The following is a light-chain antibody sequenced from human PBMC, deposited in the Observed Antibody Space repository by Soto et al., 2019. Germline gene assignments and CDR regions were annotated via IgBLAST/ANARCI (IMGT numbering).Light chain of an antibody. CDR1: QSVNNN. CDR2: GAS. J-gene: IGKJ1*01. V-gene: IGKV3-15*01. Sequence: ETLMTQSPATLSLSPGERSTLSFRASQSVNNNLAWYQQKLGQAPRVLIYGASTRATGIPARFTGSGSGTEFILTITSLQSEDSAVYYCQEYNTWPWTFGQGTKVDIK. CDR3: QEYNTWPWT.